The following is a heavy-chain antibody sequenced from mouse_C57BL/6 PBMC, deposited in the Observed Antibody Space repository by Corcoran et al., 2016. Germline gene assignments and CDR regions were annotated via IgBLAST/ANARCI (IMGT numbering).Heavy chain of an antibody. CDR3: ARYGYDPYFDY. CDR1: GYSFTSYY. Sequence: QVQLQQSGPELVKPGASVKISCKASGYSFTSYYIHWVKQRPGQGLEWIGWIYPGSGNTKYNEKFKGKATLTADTSSSTAYMQLSSLTSEDSAVYYCARYGYDPYFDYWGQGTTLTVSS. J-gene: IGHJ2*01. CDR2: IYPGSGNT. V-gene: IGHV1-66*01. D-gene: IGHD2-2*01.